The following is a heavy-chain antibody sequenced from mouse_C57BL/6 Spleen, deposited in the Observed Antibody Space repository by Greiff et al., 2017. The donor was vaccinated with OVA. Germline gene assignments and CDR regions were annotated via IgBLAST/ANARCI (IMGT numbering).Heavy chain of an antibody. CDR3: ARLKLADYDY. CDR2: IHPNSGST. Sequence: QVQLQQPGAELVKPGASVKLSCKASGYTFTSYWMHWVMQRPGQGLEWIGMIHPNSGSTNYNEKFKSKATLTVDKSSSTAYMQLSSLTSKDSAVYYCARLKLADYDYWGQGTTLTVSS. V-gene: IGHV1-64*01. D-gene: IGHD4-1*01. J-gene: IGHJ2*01. CDR1: GYTFTSYW.